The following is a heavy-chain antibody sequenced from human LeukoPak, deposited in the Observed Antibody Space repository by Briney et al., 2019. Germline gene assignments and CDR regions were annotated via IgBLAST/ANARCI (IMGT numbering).Heavy chain of an antibody. Sequence: KPSETLSLTCAVYGGSFSGYYWSWIRQPPGKGLEWIGEINHSGSTNYNPSLKSRVTISVDTSKNQFSLKLSSVTAADTAVYYCARAWLELRLLDAFDIWGQGTMVTVSS. J-gene: IGHJ3*02. CDR2: INHSGST. CDR3: ARAWLELRLLDAFDI. CDR1: GGSFSGYY. D-gene: IGHD1-7*01. V-gene: IGHV4-34*01.